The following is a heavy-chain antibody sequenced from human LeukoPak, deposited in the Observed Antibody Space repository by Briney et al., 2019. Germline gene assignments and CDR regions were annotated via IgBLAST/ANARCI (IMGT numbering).Heavy chain of an antibody. CDR1: GYRFTSYW. CDR3: ARLRGVRDKGVVTTMGFDY. CDR2: IYPGDSDI. D-gene: IGHD4-11*01. V-gene: IGHV5-51*01. J-gene: IGHJ4*02. Sequence: GESLKISCKGSGYRFTSYWIGWVRQMPGKGLEWMGVIYPGDSDIRYSPSFQGQITISVDKSISTAYLQWSSLKASDTAMYYCARLRGVRDKGVVTTMGFDYWGQGTPVTVSS.